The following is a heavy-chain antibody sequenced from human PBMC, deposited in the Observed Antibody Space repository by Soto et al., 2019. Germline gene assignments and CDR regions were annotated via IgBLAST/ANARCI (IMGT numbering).Heavy chain of an antibody. CDR1: ELPIVDHG. CDR2: IRSQAYGGTA. CDR3: TKNDALGPV. J-gene: IGHJ4*02. Sequence: GGLLRLCSGIAELPIVDHGGSWIRQAPGKGPEWLGFIRSQAYGGTADYAASVEGRFTISRDGSTSIAYLQMNNLKTEDTAVYYCTKNDALGPVWGKGTLVTVSS. V-gene: IGHV3-49*01.